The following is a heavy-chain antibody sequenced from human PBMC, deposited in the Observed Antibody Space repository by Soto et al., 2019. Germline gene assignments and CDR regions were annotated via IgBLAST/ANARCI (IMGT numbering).Heavy chain of an antibody. Sequence: SSETLSLTCTVSGGSISSDIYSWNWIRQPPGKGLEWIGYIYHSGSTYYNPSLKSRVTISVDRSKNQFSLKLSSVTAADTAVYYCARGALLDPWGQGTLVTVSS. CDR3: ARGALLDP. CDR1: GGSISSDIYS. CDR2: IYHSGST. J-gene: IGHJ5*02. V-gene: IGHV4-30-2*01.